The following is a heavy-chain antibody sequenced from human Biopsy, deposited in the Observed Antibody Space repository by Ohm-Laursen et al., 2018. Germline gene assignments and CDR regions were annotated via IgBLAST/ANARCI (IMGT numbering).Heavy chain of an antibody. V-gene: IGHV4-59*01. CDR1: GDSISSYY. J-gene: IGHJ4*02. Sequence: GTLSLTCTVSGDSISSYYWSWIRQPPGKGLEWIGYVYYTGSTDYNASLKSRVTISVDTSRNHFSLRLSSLTAADTAVYYCARGSNDFGGLYFPRWGQGTLLTVSS. CDR3: ARGSNDFGGLYFPR. D-gene: IGHD4-23*01. CDR2: VYYTGST.